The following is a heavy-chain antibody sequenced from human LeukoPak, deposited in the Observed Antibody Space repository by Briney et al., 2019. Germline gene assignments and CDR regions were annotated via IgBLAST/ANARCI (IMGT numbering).Heavy chain of an antibody. CDR2: IIPIFGTA. CDR1: GGTFSSYA. D-gene: IGHD3-3*01. V-gene: IGHV1-69*13. J-gene: IGHJ3*02. Sequence: SVKVSCKASGGTFSSYAISWVRQAPGQGLEWMGGIIPIFGTANYAQKFQGRVTITADESTSTAYMELSSLRSEDTAAYYCARGSFGVALGYAFDIWGQGTMVTVSS. CDR3: ARGSFGVALGYAFDI.